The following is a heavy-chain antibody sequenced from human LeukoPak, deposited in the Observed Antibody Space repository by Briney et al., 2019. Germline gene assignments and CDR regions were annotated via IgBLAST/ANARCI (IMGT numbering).Heavy chain of an antibody. CDR3: ARDSGFGEFPGFDP. D-gene: IGHD3-10*01. J-gene: IGHJ5*02. CDR2: FIPIFGTA. Sequence: SVKVSCKASGGTFTSSAIIWVRQAPGQGLEWMGGFIPIFGTANYAQKFQGRVTITADESTSTAYMELSSLRSEDTAVYYCARDSGFGEFPGFDPWGQGTLVTVSS. CDR1: GGTFTSSA. V-gene: IGHV1-69*13.